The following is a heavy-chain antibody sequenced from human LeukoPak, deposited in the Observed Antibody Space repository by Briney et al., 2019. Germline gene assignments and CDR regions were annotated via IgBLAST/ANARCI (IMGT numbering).Heavy chain of an antibody. CDR2: TIPIFGTA. V-gene: IGHV1-69*13. CDR1: AGTFSSYA. CDR3: ARGGSGWSFDF. D-gene: IGHD6-19*01. Sequence: SVKVSCKASAGTFSSYAISWVRQAPGQGLEWMGGTIPIFGTANYAQKFQARVTITADESTNTAYMELSSLRSEDTAVYYCARGGSGWSFDFWGQGTLVTVSS. J-gene: IGHJ4*02.